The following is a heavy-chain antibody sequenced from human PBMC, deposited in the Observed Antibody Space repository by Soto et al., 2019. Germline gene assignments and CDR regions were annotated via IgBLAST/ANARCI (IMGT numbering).Heavy chain of an antibody. CDR2: IYYSGST. Sequence: QVQLQESGPGLVKPSQTLSLTCTVSGGSISSGGYYWSWIRQHPGKGLEWIGDIYYSGSTYYNPSLKSRVTISVDTSKNQFSLKLGSVTAADTAVYYCARGRSSTSPYPIGYWGQGTLVTVSS. V-gene: IGHV4-31*03. J-gene: IGHJ4*02. D-gene: IGHD2-2*01. CDR3: ARGRSSTSPYPIGY. CDR1: GGSISSGGYY.